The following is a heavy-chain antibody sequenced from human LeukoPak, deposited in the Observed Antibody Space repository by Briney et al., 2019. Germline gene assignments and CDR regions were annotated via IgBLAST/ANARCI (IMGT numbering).Heavy chain of an antibody. Sequence: PSETLSLTCTVSGGSISSNNYYWSWVRQPAEKGLEWIGRIYASGSTKYNPSLKSRVTISVDTSRNQFSLKLTSVTAADTAVYYCALWFGEFVFDYWGQGTLVTVSS. CDR2: IYASGST. CDR1: GGSISSNNYY. CDR3: ALWFGEFVFDY. D-gene: IGHD3-10*01. V-gene: IGHV4-61*02. J-gene: IGHJ4*02.